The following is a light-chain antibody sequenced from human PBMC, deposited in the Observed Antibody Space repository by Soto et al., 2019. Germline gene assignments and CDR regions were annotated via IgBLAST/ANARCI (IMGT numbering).Light chain of an antibody. Sequence: QSALTQPPSVSGAPGHRVTISCTGSSSNIGANHDVHWYRQLPGTAPKLLIYVNDNRPSGVSDRFSGSRSGTSAVLAITGLQTEDEADCYCQSYDHSLTSVVFGGGTKLTVL. J-gene: IGLJ2*01. V-gene: IGLV1-40*01. CDR1: SSNIGANHD. CDR3: QSYDHSLTSVV. CDR2: VND.